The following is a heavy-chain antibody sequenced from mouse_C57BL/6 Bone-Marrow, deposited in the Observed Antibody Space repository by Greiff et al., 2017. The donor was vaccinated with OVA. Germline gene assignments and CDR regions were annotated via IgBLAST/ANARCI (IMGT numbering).Heavy chain of an antibody. CDR3: ARRYDLAWFAY. CDR2: ISSGSSTI. D-gene: IGHD2-4*01. V-gene: IGHV5-17*01. Sequence: EVQRVESGGGLVKPGGSLKLSCAASGFTFSDYGMHWVRQAPEKGLEWVAYISSGSSTIYYADTVKGRFTISRDNAKNTLFLQMTSLRSEDTAMYYCARRYDLAWFAYWGQGTLVTVSA. CDR1: GFTFSDYG. J-gene: IGHJ3*01.